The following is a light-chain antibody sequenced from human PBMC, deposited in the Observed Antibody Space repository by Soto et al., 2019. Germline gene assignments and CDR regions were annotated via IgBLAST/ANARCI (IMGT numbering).Light chain of an antibody. CDR2: SVS. CDR3: QQGYTSSIT. V-gene: IGKV1-39*01. J-gene: IGKJ5*01. Sequence: DIQTTQSPSSLSASVGDRVTITCRASQSIGKHLNWYQQKPGKAPKFLIYSVSSLQSGVPSRFSGSGSGTDFTLTINSLQPEDFATYYCQQGYTSSITFGQGTRLEIK. CDR1: QSIGKH.